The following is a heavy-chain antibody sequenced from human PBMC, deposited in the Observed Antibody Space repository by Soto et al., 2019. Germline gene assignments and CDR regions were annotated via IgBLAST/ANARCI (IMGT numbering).Heavy chain of an antibody. CDR1: GGSFSGYY. V-gene: IGHV4-34*01. Sequence: SETLSLTCAVYGGSFSGYYWSWIRQPPGKGLEWIGEINHSGSTNYNPSLKSRVTISVDTSKNQFSLKLSSVTAADTAVYYCARRTVISSGYYYYGMDGWGQGTTVTVSS. J-gene: IGHJ6*02. CDR3: ARRTVISSGYYYYGMDG. D-gene: IGHD3-22*01. CDR2: INHSGST.